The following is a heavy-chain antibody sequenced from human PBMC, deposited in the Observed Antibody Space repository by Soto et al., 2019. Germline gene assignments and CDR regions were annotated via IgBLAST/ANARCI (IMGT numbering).Heavy chain of an antibody. CDR1: GGSIRSHGYY. CDR3: ARPVYSGNFFANAARFDP. J-gene: IGHJ5*02. V-gene: IGHV4-39*01. CDR2: MYYSGTT. Sequence: QLRLQESGPGLVKPSDTLALTCSVSGGSIRSHGYYWAWIRQPPGKGLEWIGSMYYSGTTYYNPSLNSRVTLSIDSSKNQFSLKVKSVTAAYTAVYYCARPVYSGNFFANAARFDPWGQGTLVTVSS. D-gene: IGHD1-26*01.